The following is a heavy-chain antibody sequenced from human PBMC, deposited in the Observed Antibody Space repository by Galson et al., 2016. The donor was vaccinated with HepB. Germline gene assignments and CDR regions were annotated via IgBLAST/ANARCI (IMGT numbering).Heavy chain of an antibody. CDR1: GFTFTNYW. V-gene: IGHV3-7*02. CDR3: AATTVGSGGTRRFDH. D-gene: IGHD4-11*01. J-gene: IGHJ4*01. CDR2: VSPNGGEE. Sequence: SLRLSCAASGFTFTNYWMNWVRQTPGKGLEWVANVSPNGGEEYYVDSVKGRFTISRANAGTSLFLQMDSLRVDDTAVYYCAATTVGSGGTRRFDHWGHGILVTVSS.